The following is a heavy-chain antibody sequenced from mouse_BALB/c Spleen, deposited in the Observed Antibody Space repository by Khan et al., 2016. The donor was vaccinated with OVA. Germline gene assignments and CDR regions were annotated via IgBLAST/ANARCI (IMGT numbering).Heavy chain of an antibody. D-gene: IGHD2-3*01. CDR1: GFTFSSFG. J-gene: IGHJ4*01. Sequence: EVELVESGGGLVQPGGSRKLSCAASGFTFSSFGMHWVRQAPEKGLEWVAYISSGRSTIYYADTVKGRFTISRDNPKNTLFLQMTSLRSEDTGMYYCARRRIYDGYYGGAMDYWGQGTSVTVSS. CDR3: ARRRIYDGYYGGAMDY. CDR2: ISSGRSTI. V-gene: IGHV5-17*02.